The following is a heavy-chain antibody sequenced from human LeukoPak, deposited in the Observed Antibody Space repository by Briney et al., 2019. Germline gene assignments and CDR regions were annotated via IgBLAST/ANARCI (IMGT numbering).Heavy chain of an antibody. CDR3: AREVVPPGATGDNWFDP. Sequence: ESGPTLVNPTQTLTLTCTFSGFSLSTSGMRVSWIRQPAGKGLEWIGRIYTTGYTNYNPSLKSRVAMSLDTTENQLSLKLSSVTAADTAVYYCAREVVPPGATGDNWFDPWGQGTLVTVSA. CDR2: IYTTGYT. CDR1: GFSLSTSG. V-gene: IGHV4-61*02. D-gene: IGHD2-2*01. J-gene: IGHJ5*02.